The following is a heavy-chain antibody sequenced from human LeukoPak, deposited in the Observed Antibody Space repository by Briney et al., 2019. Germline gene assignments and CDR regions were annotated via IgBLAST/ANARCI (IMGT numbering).Heavy chain of an antibody. Sequence: GGSLRLSCAASGFTFSSYGMHWVRQAPGKGLEWVAVIWYDGSNKYYADSVKGRFTISRDNSKNTLYLQMNSLRAEDTAVYYCAREGLRGYSYGSYYYYYGMDVWGQGTTVTVSS. J-gene: IGHJ6*02. D-gene: IGHD5-18*01. CDR3: AREGLRGYSYGSYYYYYGMDV. V-gene: IGHV3-33*01. CDR2: IWYDGSNK. CDR1: GFTFSSYG.